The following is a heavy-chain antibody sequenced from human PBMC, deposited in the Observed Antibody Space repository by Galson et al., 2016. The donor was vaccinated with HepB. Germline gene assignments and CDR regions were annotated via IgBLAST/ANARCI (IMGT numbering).Heavy chain of an antibody. CDR2: ISCNGRTT. Sequence: SLRLSCAVSGFSLSSYSLNWVRQAPGKGLEWVSFISCNGRTTYYADSVKGRFTISRDDANNSLYLQMNSLRDEDTAVYFCAREQVGVHFDSWGQGTMVTVA. D-gene: IGHD1-26*01. CDR3: AREQVGVHFDS. CDR1: GFSLSSYS. J-gene: IGHJ4*02. V-gene: IGHV3-48*02.